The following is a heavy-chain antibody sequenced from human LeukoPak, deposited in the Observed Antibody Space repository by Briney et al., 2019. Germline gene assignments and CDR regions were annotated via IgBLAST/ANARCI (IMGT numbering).Heavy chain of an antibody. D-gene: IGHD2-8*01. CDR1: GFTFDRYW. J-gene: IGHJ4*02. Sequence: HPGGSLRLSCAASGFTFDRYWMHWVRQTPGKRLVWVSRINQDGRYITYADSVQGRFTISRDTAKNTLFLQMNSLRAEDTAVYYCARESMVGGALRDWGQGALVTVSS. V-gene: IGHV3-74*01. CDR2: INQDGRYI. CDR3: ARESMVGGALRD.